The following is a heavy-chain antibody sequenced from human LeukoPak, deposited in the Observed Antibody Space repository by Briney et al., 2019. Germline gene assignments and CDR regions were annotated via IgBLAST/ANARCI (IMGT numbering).Heavy chain of an antibody. V-gene: IGHV4-30-4*01. CDR3: AGVGNGGYGGFDY. CDR1: GGSISSYY. J-gene: IGHJ4*02. CDR2: ISSSGTT. Sequence: SETLSLTCTVSGGSISSYYWSWIRQPPGKGLEWIGYISSSGTTYYNPSLRSRITISVDSSKSQFSLNLSSVTASDTAVYYCAGVGNGGYGGFDYWGQGTLVTVSS. D-gene: IGHD5-12*01.